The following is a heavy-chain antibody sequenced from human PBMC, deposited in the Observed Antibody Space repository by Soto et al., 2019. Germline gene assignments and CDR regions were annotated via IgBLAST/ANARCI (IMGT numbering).Heavy chain of an antibody. CDR1: GFTFSSYW. CDR2: IKQDGSEK. J-gene: IGHJ4*02. Sequence: ESGGGLVQPGGSLRLSCAASGFTFSSYWMSWVRQAPGKGLEWVANIKQDGSEKYYVDSVKGRFTISRDNAKNSLYLQMNSLRAEDTAVYYCASNFGKGIEAAGTDYWGQGTLVTVSS. V-gene: IGHV3-7*01. D-gene: IGHD6-13*01. CDR3: ASNFGKGIEAAGTDY.